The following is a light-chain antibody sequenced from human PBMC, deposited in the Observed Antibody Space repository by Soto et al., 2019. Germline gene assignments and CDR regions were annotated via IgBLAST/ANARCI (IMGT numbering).Light chain of an antibody. CDR3: LQYYSSPYT. Sequence: DIVMTQSPDSLAVSLGERATINRKSSQTVLYSSNNKNYLAWYQQKPGQPPKLLIYWASIRESGVPDRFSGSGSGTDFTLTISSLQAEDVAVYYCLQYYSSPYTFGQGTKLEIK. V-gene: IGKV4-1*01. J-gene: IGKJ2*01. CDR1: QTVLYSSNNKNY. CDR2: WAS.